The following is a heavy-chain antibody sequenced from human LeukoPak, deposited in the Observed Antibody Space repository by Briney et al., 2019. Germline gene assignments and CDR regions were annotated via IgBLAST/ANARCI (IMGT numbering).Heavy chain of an antibody. D-gene: IGHD3-10*01. V-gene: IGHV3-73*01. CDR1: GFTFSGSA. CDR3: TSLVSPTYYYGSGSYYNDY. Sequence: GSLRLSCAASGFTFSGSAMHWVRQASGKGLEWVGRIRSKANSYATAYAASVKGRFTISRDDSKNTAYLQMNSLKTEDTAVYYCTSLVSPTYYYGSGSYYNDYWGQGTLVNVSS. J-gene: IGHJ4*02. CDR2: IRSKANSYAT.